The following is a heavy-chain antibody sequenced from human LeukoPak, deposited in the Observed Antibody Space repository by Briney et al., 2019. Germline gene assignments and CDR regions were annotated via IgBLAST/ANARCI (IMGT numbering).Heavy chain of an antibody. Sequence: GRSLRLSCAASGFTFSSYSMNWVRQAPGKGLEWVSSISSSSRYIYYADSVKGRFNISRDNTKNSLYLQMNSLRAEDTAVYYWAREGSDNYYYMDVWGKGTTVTVSS. CDR3: AREGSDNYYYMDV. CDR1: GFTFSSYS. CDR2: ISSSSRYI. V-gene: IGHV3-21*01. D-gene: IGHD3-10*01. J-gene: IGHJ6*03.